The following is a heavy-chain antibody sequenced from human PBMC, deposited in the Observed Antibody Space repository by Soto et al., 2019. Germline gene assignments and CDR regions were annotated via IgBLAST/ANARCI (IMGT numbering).Heavy chain of an antibody. CDR3: AREVVAATPGWVTSENWFDP. CDR2: IYYSGST. CDR1: GGSISSSSYY. Sequence: SETLSLTCTVSGGSISSSSYYWGWIRQPPGKGLEWIGSIYYSGSTYYNPSLKSRVTISVDTSKNQFSLKLSSVTAADTAVYYCAREVVAATPGWVTSENWFDPWGQGTLVTVSS. J-gene: IGHJ5*02. D-gene: IGHD2-15*01. V-gene: IGHV4-39*02.